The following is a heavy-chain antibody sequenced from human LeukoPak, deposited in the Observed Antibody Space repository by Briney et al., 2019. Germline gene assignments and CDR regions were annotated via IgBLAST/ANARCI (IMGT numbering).Heavy chain of an antibody. CDR2: ISYDGGNK. Sequence: GGSLRLSCAASGFTFSSYAMHWVRQAPGKGLEWVAVISYDGGNKYYADSVKGRFTISRDNSKNTLYLQMNSLRAEDTAVYYCAKDHERYSSSWWFESFDYWGQGTLVIVSS. CDR1: GFTFSSYA. D-gene: IGHD6-13*01. V-gene: IGHV3-30*04. J-gene: IGHJ4*02. CDR3: AKDHERYSSSWWFESFDY.